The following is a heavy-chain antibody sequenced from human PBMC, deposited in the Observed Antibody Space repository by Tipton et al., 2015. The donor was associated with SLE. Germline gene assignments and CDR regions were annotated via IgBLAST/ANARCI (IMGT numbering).Heavy chain of an antibody. D-gene: IGHD5-18*01. Sequence: TLSLTCNVSGGSVSSGADYWSWIRQPAGKGLEWIGYIYTSGSTNYNPSLRSRVTISVDTSKNQFSLKLSSVTAADTAVYYCARSRPDTSMVDYWGQGTLVTVSS. CDR1: GGSVSSGADY. V-gene: IGHV4-61*09. J-gene: IGHJ4*02. CDR3: ARSRPDTSMVDY. CDR2: IYTSGST.